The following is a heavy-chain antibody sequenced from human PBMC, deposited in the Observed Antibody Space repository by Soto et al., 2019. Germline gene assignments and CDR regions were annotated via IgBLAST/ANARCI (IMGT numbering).Heavy chain of an antibody. CDR3: ARGPGGGSLGSLDI. CDR1: GGSISSYY. CDR2: ISYSGST. D-gene: IGHD3-16*01. J-gene: IGHJ3*02. Sequence: QVQLEESGPGLVKPSETLSLTCTVSGGSISSYYWSWIRQPPGKGLEWIGYISYSGSTNYNPSLKSRVTISIDSSKNQFSRRLSSVTAADTAVYYCARGPGGGSLGSLDIWGQGTMVSVSS. V-gene: IGHV4-59*01.